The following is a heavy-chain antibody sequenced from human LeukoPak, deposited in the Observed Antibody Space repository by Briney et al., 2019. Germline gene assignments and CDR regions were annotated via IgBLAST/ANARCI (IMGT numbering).Heavy chain of an antibody. V-gene: IGHV3-21*01. CDR1: GFTFSNYP. CDR2: ISSSSTYI. Sequence: GGSLRLSCAASGFTFSNYPMDWVRQAPGKGPEWVSYISSSSTYIYYADSVKGRFTISRDNAKNSLYLQMNSLRAEDTAVYYCARDMTTARFDNWGQGTLVTVSS. J-gene: IGHJ4*02. D-gene: IGHD4-17*01. CDR3: ARDMTTARFDN.